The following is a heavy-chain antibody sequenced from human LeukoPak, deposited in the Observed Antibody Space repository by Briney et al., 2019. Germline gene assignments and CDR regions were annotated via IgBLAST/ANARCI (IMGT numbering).Heavy chain of an antibody. J-gene: IGHJ5*02. CDR3: ARMVRGVLNWFDP. D-gene: IGHD3-10*01. CDR2: THYSGAT. V-gene: IGHV4-59*01. CDR1: GGSISSYY. Sequence: SETLSLTCTVSGGSISSYYWSWLRQPPGKGLEYIGYTHYSGATNYNPSLKSRVTISVDTSKNQFSLKLSSVTAADTAVYYCARMVRGVLNWFDPWGQGTLVTVSS.